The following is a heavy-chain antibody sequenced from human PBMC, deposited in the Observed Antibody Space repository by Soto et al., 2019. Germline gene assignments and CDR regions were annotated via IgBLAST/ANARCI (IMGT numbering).Heavy chain of an antibody. CDR3: AKSLGGGYQPLRWFGP. V-gene: IGHV4-31*03. Sequence: QVQLQESGPGLVKPSQTLSLTCSVSGGPIITGGYYWNWIRQHPGKGLEWIGNIYHNGSTYYNPSPKSRINISVDTSKNQFSLRLSSVTAADTAVYYCAKSLGGGYQPLRWFGPWGQGTLVTVSS. D-gene: IGHD2-2*01. J-gene: IGHJ5*02. CDR1: GGPIITGGYY. CDR2: IYHNGST.